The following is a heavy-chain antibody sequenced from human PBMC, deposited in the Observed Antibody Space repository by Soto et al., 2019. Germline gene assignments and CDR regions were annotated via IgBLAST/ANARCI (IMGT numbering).Heavy chain of an antibody. J-gene: IGHJ6*02. Sequence: GASVKVSCKASGGTLSNHAISWVRQAPGQGLEWVGGIIPMFPTADYAQRFQGRVTITADDSTTTVYMELSGLRSEDTAMYYCARDDATYCGGDCYRYFYYGMDVWGQGTTVTVSS. D-gene: IGHD2-21*02. CDR3: ARDDATYCGGDCYRYFYYGMDV. CDR1: GGTLSNHA. V-gene: IGHV1-69*13. CDR2: IIPMFPTA.